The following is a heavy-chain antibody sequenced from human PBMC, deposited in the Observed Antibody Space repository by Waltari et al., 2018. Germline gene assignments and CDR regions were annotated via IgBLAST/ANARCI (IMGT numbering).Heavy chain of an antibody. J-gene: IGHJ4*02. Sequence: QVQLVESGGGVVHPGRSLRLSCEASGFTLSFHAMHWVRQAPGKVVEWGAVISYDGSDEEYADSVRGRFTISRDDSKDTVNLQMNSLRPEDTAVYYCARDGPLQIQSWYSFDYWGQGTLVTVSS. CDR2: ISYDGSDE. D-gene: IGHD5-18*01. CDR1: GFTLSFHA. CDR3: ARDGPLQIQSWYSFDY. V-gene: IGHV3-30*07.